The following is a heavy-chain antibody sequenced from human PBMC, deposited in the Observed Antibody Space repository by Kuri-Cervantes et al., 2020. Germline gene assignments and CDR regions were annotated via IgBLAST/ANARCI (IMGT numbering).Heavy chain of an antibody. J-gene: IGHJ5*02. V-gene: IGHV3-33*01. D-gene: IGHD3-22*01. CDR2: IWYDGSNK. Sequence: GGSLRLSCAASGFTFSSYGMHWVRQAPGKGLEWVAVIWYDGSNKYYADSVKGRFTISRDNSKNTLYLQMNSLRAEDTAVYYCASGDYYDSSGYPAWGQGTLVTVSS. CDR1: GFTFSSYG. CDR3: ASGDYYDSSGYPA.